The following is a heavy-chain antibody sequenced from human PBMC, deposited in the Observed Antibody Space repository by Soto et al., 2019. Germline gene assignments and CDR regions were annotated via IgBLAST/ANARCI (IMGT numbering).Heavy chain of an antibody. J-gene: IGHJ6*02. Sequence: GGSLRLSCAASGFTYSDYYMSWIRQAPGKGLEWFSYISSSSSYTNYADSVKGRSTMARDNAKNSLYLQMNSLRAEDTAVYYCARDPRRATYYDFWSGYQRPNYGMDVWGQGTTVTVSS. CDR2: ISSSSSYT. CDR1: GFTYSDYY. D-gene: IGHD3-3*01. V-gene: IGHV3-11*06. CDR3: ARDPRRATYYDFWSGYQRPNYGMDV.